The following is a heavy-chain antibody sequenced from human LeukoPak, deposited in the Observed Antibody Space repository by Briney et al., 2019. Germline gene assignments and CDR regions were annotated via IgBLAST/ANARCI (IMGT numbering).Heavy chain of an antibody. J-gene: IGHJ3*02. CDR3: AREEFFSGYDEKHAFDI. Sequence: SGTLSLTCAVSGGSISSSNWWSWVRQPPGKGLEWIGEIYHSGSTNYNPSLKSRVTISVDKSKNQFSLKLSSVTAADTAVYYCAREEFFSGYDEKHAFDIWGQGAMVTVSS. D-gene: IGHD5-12*01. CDR2: IYHSGST. CDR1: GGSISSSNW. V-gene: IGHV4-4*02.